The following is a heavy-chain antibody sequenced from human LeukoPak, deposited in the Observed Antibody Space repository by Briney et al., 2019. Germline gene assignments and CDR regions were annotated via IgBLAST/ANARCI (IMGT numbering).Heavy chain of an antibody. CDR3: AKSISVGVGVHDF. J-gene: IGHJ4*02. CDR2: INTDGSIT. CDR1: GFTFSDYW. D-gene: IGHD1-26*01. Sequence: GGSLRLSCAASGFTFSDYWIHWVRQAPGKGLVWVSRINTDGSITNYADSVKGRFSISRDNAKNTLYLQMSSLRAEDTAVYYCAKSISVGVGVHDFWGQGTLVTVSS. V-gene: IGHV3-74*01.